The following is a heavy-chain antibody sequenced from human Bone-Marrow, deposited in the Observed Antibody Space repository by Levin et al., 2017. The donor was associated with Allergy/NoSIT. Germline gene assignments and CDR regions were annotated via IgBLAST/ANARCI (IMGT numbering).Heavy chain of an antibody. V-gene: IGHV3-15*07. CDR1: GFTFPNAY. Sequence: PGGSLRLSCAASGFTFPNAYMNWVRQAPGKGLEWVGRVKTKIDGGTRDYAAPVKGRFTISRDDSKNTVFLQMKNLKAEDTAVYYCTSEMGWYFDLWGRGTLVTVSS. CDR2: VKTKIDGGTR. J-gene: IGHJ2*01. CDR3: TSEMGWYFDL. D-gene: IGHD3-16*01.